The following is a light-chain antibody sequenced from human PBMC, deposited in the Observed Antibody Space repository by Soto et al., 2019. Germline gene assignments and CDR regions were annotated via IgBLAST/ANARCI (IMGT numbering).Light chain of an antibody. V-gene: IGKV3-20*01. CDR2: TTS. CDR1: QSVTSSC. J-gene: IGKJ3*01. Sequence: EIVLTQSPGTLSLSPGERATLTCTASQSVTSSCLAWYQRKPGQAPRLLIHTTSIRATDIPDRFSGSGSGTDFTLTISRLEPEDFAVYYCQQCGGSTLVSFGPGTRVDI. CDR3: QQCGGSTLVS.